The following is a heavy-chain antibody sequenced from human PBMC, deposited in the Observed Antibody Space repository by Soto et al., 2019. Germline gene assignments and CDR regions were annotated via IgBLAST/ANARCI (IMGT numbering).Heavy chain of an antibody. CDR3: VRTSLVVAAATREAY. V-gene: IGHV3-74*01. Sequence: EVQLVESGGGLVQPGGSLRLSCASSGFTFSSYWMHWVRQAPGKGLVWVSRINSDGSSTSYADSVTGRFTISRDNGKKPLYRQMNSLRAEDTAVYYCVRTSLVVAAATREAYWAQVTLATVSS. D-gene: IGHD2-15*01. CDR1: GFTFSSYW. J-gene: IGHJ4*02. CDR2: INSDGSST.